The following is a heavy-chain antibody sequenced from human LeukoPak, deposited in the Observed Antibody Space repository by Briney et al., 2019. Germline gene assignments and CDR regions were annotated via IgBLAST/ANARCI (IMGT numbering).Heavy chain of an antibody. CDR2: ISSSGSTI. D-gene: IGHD6-13*01. J-gene: IGHJ6*03. CDR3: ARSGYSSSWSYYYYYMDV. CDR1: GFTFSSYG. V-gene: IGHV3-48*04. Sequence: GGSLRLSCAASGFTFSSYGMSWIRQAPGKGLEWVSYISSSGSTIYYADSVKGRFTISRDNAKNSLYLQMNSLRAEDTAVYYCARSGYSSSWSYYYYYMDVWGKGTTVTVSS.